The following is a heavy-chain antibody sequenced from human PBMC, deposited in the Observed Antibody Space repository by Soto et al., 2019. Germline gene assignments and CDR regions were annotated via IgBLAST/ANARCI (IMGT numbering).Heavy chain of an antibody. V-gene: IGHV3-33*01. J-gene: IGHJ5*02. CDR1: GFTFSSYG. CDR2: IWYDGSNK. CDR3: ARDALVYSSGWYHWFDP. Sequence: QVQLVESGGGVVQPGRSLRLSCAASGFTFSSYGMHWVRQAPGKGLEWVAVIWYDGSNKYYADSVKGRFTISRDNSNNTLYLQMNSLRAADTAVYYCARDALVYSSGWYHWFDPWGQGTLVTVSS. D-gene: IGHD6-19*01.